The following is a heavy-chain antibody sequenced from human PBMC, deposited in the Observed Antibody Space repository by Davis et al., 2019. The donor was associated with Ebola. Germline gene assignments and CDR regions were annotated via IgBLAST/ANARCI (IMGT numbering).Heavy chain of an antibody. J-gene: IGHJ4*02. Sequence: GESLKISCAASGFTVSSNHMSWVRQAPGKGLEWVSVIYDQSTAYADSVRGRFIISRDESNNTLYLEMNSLRVDDTAVYYCATTQWLREFDNWGQGTLVTVSS. CDR2: IYDQST. CDR3: ATTQWLREFDN. V-gene: IGHV3-53*05. D-gene: IGHD6-19*01. CDR1: GFTVSSNH.